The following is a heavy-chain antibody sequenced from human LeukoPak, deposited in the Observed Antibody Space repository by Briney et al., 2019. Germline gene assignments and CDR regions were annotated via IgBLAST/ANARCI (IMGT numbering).Heavy chain of an antibody. CDR1: GFTFSNAW. CDR3: AKPLQWLVLEDAFDI. D-gene: IGHD6-19*01. Sequence: SGGSLRLSCAASGFTFSNAWMSWVRQAPGKGLEWVSAISGSGGSTYYADSVKGRFTISRDNSKNTLYLQMNSLRAEDTAVYYCAKPLQWLVLEDAFDIWGQGTMVTVSS. V-gene: IGHV3-23*01. J-gene: IGHJ3*02. CDR2: ISGSGGST.